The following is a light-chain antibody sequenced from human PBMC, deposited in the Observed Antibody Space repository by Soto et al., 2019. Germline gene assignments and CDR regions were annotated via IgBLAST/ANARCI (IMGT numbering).Light chain of an antibody. Sequence: AIQLTQSSSSLSASVGDRVTITCRASQGISSALAWYQQKPGKAPKLLIYDASSLESGVPSRFSGSGSGTDFTLTISSLQPEDFATYYCRQFNSYPQTFGQGTRLEIK. CDR3: RQFNSYPQT. V-gene: IGKV1-13*02. J-gene: IGKJ5*01. CDR1: QGISSA. CDR2: DAS.